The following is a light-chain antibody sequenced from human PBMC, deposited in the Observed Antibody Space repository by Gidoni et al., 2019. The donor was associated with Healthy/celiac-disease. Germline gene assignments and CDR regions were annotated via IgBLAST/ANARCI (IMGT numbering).Light chain of an antibody. Sequence: EIVMTQSPATLSVSPGERATLSGRASQSVSSNLAWYQQKPGQAPRLLIYGASTRATGIPARFSGSGSGTEFTLTISSLQSEDVAVYYCQQYNNSPPWTFXQXTKVEIK. J-gene: IGKJ1*01. CDR3: QQYNNSPPWT. CDR1: QSVSSN. V-gene: IGKV3-15*01. CDR2: GAS.